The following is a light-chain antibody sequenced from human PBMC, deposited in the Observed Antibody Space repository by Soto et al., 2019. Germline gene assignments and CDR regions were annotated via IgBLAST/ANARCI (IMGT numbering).Light chain of an antibody. CDR3: SSYTTSSTYV. V-gene: IGLV2-14*01. CDR1: SSDVGSYNY. CDR2: EVS. J-gene: IGLJ1*01. Sequence: QSALTQPASVSGSPGQSITISCTGTSSDVGSYNYVSWYQQHPGKAPKLMIYEVSNRPSGASNRFSGSKSGNTASLTISGLQAEDEAVYYSSSYTTSSTYVFGTGTKVTVL.